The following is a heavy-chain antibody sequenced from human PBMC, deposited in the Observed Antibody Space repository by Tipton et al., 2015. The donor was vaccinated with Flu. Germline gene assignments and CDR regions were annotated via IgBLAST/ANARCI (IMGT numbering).Heavy chain of an antibody. CDR2: IYYSGST. Sequence: LRLSCTVSGGSISSSSYYWGWIRQPPGKGLEWIGYIYYSGSTNYNPSLKSRVTISVDTSKNQFSLKLSSVTAADTAVYYCAREWVTTGAFDIWGQGTMVTVSS. CDR3: AREWVTTGAFDI. D-gene: IGHD2-21*02. V-gene: IGHV4-61*01. CDR1: GGSISSSSYY. J-gene: IGHJ3*02.